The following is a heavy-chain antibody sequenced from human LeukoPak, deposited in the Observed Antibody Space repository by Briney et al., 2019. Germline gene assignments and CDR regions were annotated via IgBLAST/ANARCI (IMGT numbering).Heavy chain of an antibody. CDR2: MTPNSSNT. CDR1: GCTFTKYD. V-gene: IGHV1-8*01. D-gene: IGHD5-24*01. CDR3: ARGNEMATIRY. Sequence: ASVTVPFMGSGCTFTKYDNNWVRQATGQGREGMGWMTPNSSNTGYAQKFQGTVTMTRTTTIRTAYMELSSLRSEDTAVYYCARGNEMATIRYWGQGTLVTVSS. J-gene: IGHJ4*02.